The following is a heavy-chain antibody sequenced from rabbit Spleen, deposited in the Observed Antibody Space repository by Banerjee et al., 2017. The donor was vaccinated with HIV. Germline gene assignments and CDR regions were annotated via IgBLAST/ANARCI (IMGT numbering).Heavy chain of an antibody. Sequence: QEQLVESGGGLVQPGASLTLTCKASGFSLNSGYDMCWARQAPGKGLEWIASIYPAKGSTDYASWVNGRFTISKTSSTTVTLQMTSLTAADTATYFCARGSATMTMVITGYYLGLWGPGTLVT. V-gene: IGHV1S45*01. J-gene: IGHJ4*01. CDR1: GFSLNSGYD. CDR3: ARGSATMTMVITGYYLGL. D-gene: IGHD2-1*01. CDR2: IYPAKGST.